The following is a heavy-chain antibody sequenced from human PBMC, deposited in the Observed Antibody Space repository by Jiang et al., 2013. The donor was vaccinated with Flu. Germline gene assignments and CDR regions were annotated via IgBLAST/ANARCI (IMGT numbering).Heavy chain of an antibody. Sequence: VESGAEVKKPGASVKVSCKASGYTFTSYDINWVRQATGQGLEWMGWMNPNSGNTGYAQKFQGRVTITADKSTSTAYMELSSLRSEDTAVYYCAREGGRLGATIDDYWGQGTLVTVSS. J-gene: IGHJ4*02. CDR3: AREGGRLGATIDDY. CDR1: GYTFTSYD. V-gene: IGHV1-8*01. CDR2: MNPNSGNT. D-gene: IGHD1-26*01.